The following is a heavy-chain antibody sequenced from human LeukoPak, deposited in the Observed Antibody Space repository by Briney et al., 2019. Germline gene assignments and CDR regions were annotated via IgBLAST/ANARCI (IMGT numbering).Heavy chain of an antibody. D-gene: IGHD2-15*01. CDR3: AKECSGGSCYSNSQYYYYGMDV. V-gene: IGHV3-23*01. CDR2: ISGSGGST. Sequence: GGSLRLSCAASGFTFNDYYMSWIRQAPGKGLEWVSAISGSGGSTYYADSVKGRFTVSRDNSKNTLYLQMNSLRAEDTAVFYCAKECSGGSCYSNSQYYYYGMDVWGQGTTVTVSS. CDR1: GFTFNDYY. J-gene: IGHJ6*02.